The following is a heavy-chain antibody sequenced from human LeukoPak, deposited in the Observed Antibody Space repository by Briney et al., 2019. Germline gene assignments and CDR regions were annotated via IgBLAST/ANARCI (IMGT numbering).Heavy chain of an antibody. V-gene: IGHV5-51*01. J-gene: IGHJ4*02. D-gene: IGHD3-3*01. CDR3: ARRSNDYDLGY. Sequence: GESLKISCKGSGYSFTSYWIAWVRQMPGKGLEWMGIVYPGDSDTRYSPSFQGQVTISADKSISTAYLQWSSLKASDTAMYYCARRSNDYDLGYWGQGTLVTVSS. CDR2: VYPGDSDT. CDR1: GYSFTSYW.